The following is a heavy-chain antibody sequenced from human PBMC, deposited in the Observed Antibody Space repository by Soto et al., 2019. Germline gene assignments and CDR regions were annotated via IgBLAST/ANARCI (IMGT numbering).Heavy chain of an antibody. D-gene: IGHD3-10*01. J-gene: IGHJ5*02. CDR3: AKRPEGLWFGELSETNWFDP. Sequence: GSLRLSCAASGFTFSSYAMSWVRQAPGKGLEWVSAISGSGGSTYYADSVKGRFTISRDNSKNTLYLQMNSLRAEDTAVYYCAKRPEGLWFGELSETNWFDPWGQGTLVTVSS. CDR1: GFTFSSYA. V-gene: IGHV3-23*01. CDR2: ISGSGGST.